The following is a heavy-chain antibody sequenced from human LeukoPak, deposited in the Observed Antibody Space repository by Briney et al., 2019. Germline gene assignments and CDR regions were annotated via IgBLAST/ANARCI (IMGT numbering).Heavy chain of an antibody. CDR1: GFTFSNYG. D-gene: IGHD3-3*01. V-gene: IGHV3-23*01. CDR3: AKRSGGPSPFDY. Sequence: PGGSLRLSCATSGFTFSNYGMTWVRQAPGKGLEWVSVISGAGRSTYYADSVKGRFTISRDNSKNTLDLQMNSLRAEDTAVYYCAKRSGGPSPFDYWGQGALVTVSS. J-gene: IGHJ4*02. CDR2: ISGAGRST.